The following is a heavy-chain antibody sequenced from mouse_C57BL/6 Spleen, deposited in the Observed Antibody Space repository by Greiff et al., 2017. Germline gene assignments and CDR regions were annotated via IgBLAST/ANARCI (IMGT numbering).Heavy chain of an antibody. J-gene: IGHJ4*01. CDR1: GFTFTSYW. CDR3: ARTNYYGSSGAMDY. CDR2: IDPSDSET. Sequence: VQLQQSGAELVRPGSSVKLSCKASGFTFTSYWMHWVRQRPIKGLEWIGNIDPSDSETHYNQKFKDKATLTVDKSSSTDYMQLSSLTSEDSAVYYCARTNYYGSSGAMDYWGQGTSVTVSS. D-gene: IGHD1-1*01. V-gene: IGHV1-52*01.